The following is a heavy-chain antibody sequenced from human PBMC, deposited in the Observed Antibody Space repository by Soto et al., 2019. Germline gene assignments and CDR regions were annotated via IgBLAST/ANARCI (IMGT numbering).Heavy chain of an antibody. V-gene: IGHV4-34*01. CDR2: INHSGST. CDR1: GGSFSGYY. Sequence: SETLSLTCAVYGGSFSGYYWSWIRQPPGKGLEWIGEINHSGSTNYNPSLKSRVTISVDTSKNQFSLKLSSVTAAGTAVYYCARGGYNLIYFAYWGQGTLVTVSS. D-gene: IGHD5-12*01. CDR3: ARGGYNLIYFAY. J-gene: IGHJ4*02.